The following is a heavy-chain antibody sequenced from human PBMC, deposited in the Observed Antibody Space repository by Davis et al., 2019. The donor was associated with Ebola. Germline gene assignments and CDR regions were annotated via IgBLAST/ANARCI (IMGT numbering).Heavy chain of an antibody. CDR1: GFSFSDYA. D-gene: IGHD1-26*01. J-gene: IGHJ6*02. Sequence: GESLKISCAASGFSFSDYAMNWARQAPGKGLEWVAVITYDGSKKYHADSVKGRFTISRDNSKNTLYLEMNSLRAEDTGVYYCARDRAGSGTYPVYYYAMDVWGQGTTVTVSS. V-gene: IGHV3-30*04. CDR3: ARDRAGSGTYPVYYYAMDV. CDR2: ITYDGSKK.